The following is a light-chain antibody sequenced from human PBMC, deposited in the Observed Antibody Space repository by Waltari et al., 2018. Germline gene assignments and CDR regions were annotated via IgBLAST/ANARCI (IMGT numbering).Light chain of an antibody. Sequence: VLPQSPDSLSLSPGERPTLSCRASQSLTKRYLAWYQQKPGQAPRLLIYGASSRAAGIPDRFSGSGSGTDFTLTISRLEPEDFAVYYCQQYGSSVMYTFGQGTMLEIK. CDR3: QQYGSSVMYT. CDR1: QSLTKRY. V-gene: IGKV3-20*01. J-gene: IGKJ2*01. CDR2: GAS.